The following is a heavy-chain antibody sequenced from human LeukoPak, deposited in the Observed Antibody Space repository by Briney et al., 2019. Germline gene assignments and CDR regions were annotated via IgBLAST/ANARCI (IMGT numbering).Heavy chain of an antibody. CDR2: IWYDGSNT. D-gene: IGHD4-17*01. CDR3: AKGHSDYGTGFDL. Sequence: GGSLRLSCAASGFTFSSYGMHWVRQAPGKGLEWVAVIWYDGSNTYYADSVKGRFTISRDNSKDTLYLQMNSLRAEDTTVYYCAKGHSDYGTGFDLWGRGTLVTVSS. CDR1: GFTFSSYG. V-gene: IGHV3-33*06. J-gene: IGHJ4*01.